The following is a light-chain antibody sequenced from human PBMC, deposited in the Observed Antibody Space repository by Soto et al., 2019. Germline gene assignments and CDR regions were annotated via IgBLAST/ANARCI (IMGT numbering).Light chain of an antibody. V-gene: IGKV4-1*01. CDR3: QQYYTTPYT. Sequence: DIVMTQSPDSLAVSLGERATINCRSSQSVFYSSSNKNYLAWYQQKPGQPPRLLIHWASTREFGVPDRFSGGGSEADFTLTISSLQAEDVAVYYCQQYYTTPYTFGGGTKVDIK. CDR1: QSVFYSSSNKNY. CDR2: WAS. J-gene: IGKJ4*01.